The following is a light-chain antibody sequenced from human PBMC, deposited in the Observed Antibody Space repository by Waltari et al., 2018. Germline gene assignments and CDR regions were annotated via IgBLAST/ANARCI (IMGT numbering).Light chain of an antibody. CDR2: DAT. CDR1: QDIRKY. J-gene: IGKJ4*01. Sequence: DIQMTHSPFSLSASVWHRVTITCQAGQDIRKYLTWFQQKPGKAPNLLHYDATSLEAGVPARFTGSGSGTDFTLTISSLQPEDIAKYYCQQYASLPLTFGGGTKVEIK. V-gene: IGKV1-33*01. CDR3: QQYASLPLT.